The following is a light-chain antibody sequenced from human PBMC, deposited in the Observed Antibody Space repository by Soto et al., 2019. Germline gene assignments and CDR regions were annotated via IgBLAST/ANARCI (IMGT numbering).Light chain of an antibody. CDR2: SAF. J-gene: IGKJ5*01. V-gene: IGKV1-39*01. CDR3: QQGSTTPIT. Sequence: DIQMTQSPSSLSGAIGDRVSITCLASQNIGSFLNWYQQKPGEAPRLLVYSAFRIQSGVPSRFNASGSGTDFTLSISSLQPEDFSTYYCQQGSTTPITFGLGTRLEIK. CDR1: QNIGSF.